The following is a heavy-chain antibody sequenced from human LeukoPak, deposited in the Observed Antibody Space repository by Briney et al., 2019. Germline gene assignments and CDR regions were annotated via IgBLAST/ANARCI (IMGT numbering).Heavy chain of an antibody. CDR1: GFTFDDYG. CDR2: INWNGGCT. J-gene: IGHJ1*01. CDR3: AKQYSSDWNGLAEYFQH. Sequence: GGSLRLSCAASGFTFDDYGMSWVRQAPGKGLEWVSGINWNGGCTGYADSVKGRFTISRDNAKNSLYLQMNSLRAEDTAVYYCAKQYSSDWNGLAEYFQHWGQGTLLTVSS. D-gene: IGHD6-19*01. V-gene: IGHV3-20*04.